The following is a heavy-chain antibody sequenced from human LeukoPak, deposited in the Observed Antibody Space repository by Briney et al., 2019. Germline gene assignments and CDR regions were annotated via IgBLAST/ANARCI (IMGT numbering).Heavy chain of an antibody. CDR2: ISGSGGRT. V-gene: IGHV3-23*01. Sequence: QSGGSLRLSCAASGFTFRSYDMSWVRQAPGKGLEWVSGISGSGGRTDYADSVKGRFTISRDNAKNSLYLQMNSLRAEDTAVYYCARAYCGGDCYSSIYFDYWGQGTLVTVSS. CDR1: GFTFRSYD. CDR3: ARAYCGGDCYSSIYFDY. D-gene: IGHD2-21*02. J-gene: IGHJ4*02.